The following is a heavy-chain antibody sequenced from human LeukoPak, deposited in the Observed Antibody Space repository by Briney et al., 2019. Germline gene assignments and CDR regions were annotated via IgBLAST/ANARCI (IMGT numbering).Heavy chain of an antibody. CDR1: GFTFNSYS. D-gene: IGHD1-26*01. Sequence: GGSLRLSCAASGFTFNSYSMNWVRQAPGKGLEWVSSISSGSSYVFYADSVKGRFTISRDNAKNSLYLQMNSLRAEDTAVYYCARQVGVDDAFDIWGQGTMVTISS. CDR3: ARQVGVDDAFDI. J-gene: IGHJ3*02. V-gene: IGHV3-21*01. CDR2: ISSGSSYV.